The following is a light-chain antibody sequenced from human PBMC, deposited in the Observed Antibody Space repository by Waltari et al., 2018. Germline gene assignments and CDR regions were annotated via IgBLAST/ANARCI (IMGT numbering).Light chain of an antibody. CDR3: QQRSGWPPT. CDR1: QSIDHS. Sequence: EIVLTQSPATLSLSPGERATLHCRASQSIDHSLAWYQQKPGQAPRLLIYDSSNRATDIPARFSGSGSGTDFTLTISSLEPEDFAVYYCQQRSGWPPTFGGGTKVDI. V-gene: IGKV3-11*01. CDR2: DSS. J-gene: IGKJ4*01.